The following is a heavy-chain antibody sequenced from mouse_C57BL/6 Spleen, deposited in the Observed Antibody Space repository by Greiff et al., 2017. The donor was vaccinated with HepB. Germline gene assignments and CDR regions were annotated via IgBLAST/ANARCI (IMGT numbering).Heavy chain of an antibody. V-gene: IGHV5-17*01. D-gene: IGHD2-3*01. CDR2: ISSGSSTI. CDR1: GFTFSDYG. Sequence: EVQGVESGGGLVKPGGSLKLSCAASGFTFSDYGMHWVRQAPEKGLEWVAYISSGSSTIYYADTVKGRFTISRDNAKNTLFLQMTSLRSEDTAMYYCARPYDGSYYYAMDYWGQGTSVTVSS. J-gene: IGHJ4*01. CDR3: ARPYDGSYYYAMDY.